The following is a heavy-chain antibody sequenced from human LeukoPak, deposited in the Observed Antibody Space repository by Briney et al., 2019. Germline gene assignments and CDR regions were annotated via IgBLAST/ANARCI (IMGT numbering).Heavy chain of an antibody. D-gene: IGHD7-27*01. CDR2: IGSSGGGI. Sequence: GGFLRLSCAASGFTFSTYTMYWVRHPPGKRLEWVSIIGSSGGGIHYADSVKGRFTISRDNSKNALYLQMNSLRVEDTAVYYCAIDPNWGTHSWGQGVLVTVSS. CDR1: GFTFSTYT. CDR3: AIDPNWGTHS. V-gene: IGHV3-23*01. J-gene: IGHJ4*02.